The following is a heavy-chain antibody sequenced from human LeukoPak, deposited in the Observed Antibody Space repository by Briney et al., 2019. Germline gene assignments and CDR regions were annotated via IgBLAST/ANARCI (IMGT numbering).Heavy chain of an antibody. J-gene: IGHJ4*02. CDR1: GFTFSGFA. CDR2: IRSKANSYAT. V-gene: IGHV3-73*01. Sequence: GGSLRLSCAASGFTFSGFAMHRVRQASGKGLEWVGRIRSKANSYATAYAASVKGRFTISRDGSKNTAYLQMNSLKTEDTAVYYCTRPGGNSAYWGQGTLVTVSS. CDR3: TRPGGNSAY. D-gene: IGHD4-23*01.